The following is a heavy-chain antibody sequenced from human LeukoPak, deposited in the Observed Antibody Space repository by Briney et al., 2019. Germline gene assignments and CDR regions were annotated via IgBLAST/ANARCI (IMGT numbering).Heavy chain of an antibody. V-gene: IGHV1-18*01. CDR2: ISIYNGNT. CDR1: GYTFTSYG. CDR3: ARITYDFWSGYYMPYDP. Sequence: ASVKVSCKASGYTFTSYGISWVRQAPGQGLEWMGWISIYNGNTDYAQKLRGRVTMTTDTSTGTAYLELRGLRSDDTAVYYCARITYDFWSGYYMPYDPWGQGTLVTVSS. D-gene: IGHD3-3*01. J-gene: IGHJ5*02.